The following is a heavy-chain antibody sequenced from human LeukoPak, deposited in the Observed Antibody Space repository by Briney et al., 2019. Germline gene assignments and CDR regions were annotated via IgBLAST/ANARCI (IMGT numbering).Heavy chain of an antibody. CDR3: ARDELGCLLDP. Sequence: GGSLRLSCAASGFTFSSYSMNWVRQAPGKGLEWVSYISSSSSTIYYADSVKGRFTISRDNAKNSLYLQMNSLRGEDTAVYYCARDELGCLLDPWGQGTLVTVSS. CDR1: GFTFSSYS. CDR2: ISSSSSTI. D-gene: IGHD1-7*01. V-gene: IGHV3-48*01. J-gene: IGHJ5*02.